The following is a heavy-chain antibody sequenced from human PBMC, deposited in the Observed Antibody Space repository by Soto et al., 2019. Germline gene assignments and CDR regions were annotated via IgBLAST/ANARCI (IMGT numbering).Heavy chain of an antibody. D-gene: IGHD3-10*01. CDR3: TRGPRPISTGTGAY. CDR2: IYNDGTYS. Sequence: PGGSLRLSCAASGFIFKMYWMHWVRQSPGKGLVWISRIYNDGTYSDYADSVRGRFTISRDNVNDTLYLQMNNLRAEDSGLYYCTRGPRPISTGTGAYWGQGTQVNVS. V-gene: IGHV3-74*01. CDR1: GFIFKMYW. J-gene: IGHJ4*02.